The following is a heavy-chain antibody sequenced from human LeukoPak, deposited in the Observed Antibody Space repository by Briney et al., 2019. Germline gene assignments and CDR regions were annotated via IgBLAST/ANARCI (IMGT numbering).Heavy chain of an antibody. J-gene: IGHJ4*02. CDR3: AKEALTYYYDSSGYYFYY. Sequence: GGSLRLSCAASGFTFSSYAMSWVRQAPGKGLEWVSGISGSGGSTYYADSVKGRFTISRDNSKNTLYLQMNSLRAEDTAVYYCAKEALTYYYDSSGYYFYYWGQGTLVTVSS. V-gene: IGHV3-23*01. D-gene: IGHD3-22*01. CDR1: GFTFSSYA. CDR2: ISGSGGST.